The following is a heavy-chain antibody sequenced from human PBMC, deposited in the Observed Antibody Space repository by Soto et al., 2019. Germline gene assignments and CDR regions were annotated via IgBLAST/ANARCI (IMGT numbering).Heavy chain of an antibody. J-gene: IGHJ5*01. Sequence: SQTLSLTCAISGNSVSTNSATWDWIRQSPSRGLEWLGRTYYRSKWEYDYAASVKGRIKINPDTSKNQVSLHLDSVTPDDTAVYYCARLIGNSWLDSWGQGTLVTVSS. CDR2: TYYRSKWEY. V-gene: IGHV6-1*01. CDR1: GNSVSTNSAT. CDR3: ARLIGNSWLDS. D-gene: IGHD2-8*01.